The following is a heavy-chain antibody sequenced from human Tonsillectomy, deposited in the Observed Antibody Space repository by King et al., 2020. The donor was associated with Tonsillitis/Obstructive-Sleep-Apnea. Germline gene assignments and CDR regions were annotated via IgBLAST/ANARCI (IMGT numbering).Heavy chain of an antibody. J-gene: IGHJ6*03. CDR1: GFTVSSNY. CDR3: ARDQDYGSGSYFHYYYYMDV. Sequence: VQLVESGGGLIQPGGSLRLSCAASGFTVSSNYMSWVRQAPGKGLEWVSVIYSGGSTYYADSVKGRFTISREHSKNTLYLQMNSLRSEDTAVYYCARDQDYGSGSYFHYYYYMDVWGKGTTVTVSS. CDR2: IYSGGST. V-gene: IGHV3-53*01. D-gene: IGHD3-10*01.